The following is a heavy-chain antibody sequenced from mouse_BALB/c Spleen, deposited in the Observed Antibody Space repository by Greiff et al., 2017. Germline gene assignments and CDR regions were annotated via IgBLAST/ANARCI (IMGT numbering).Heavy chain of an antibody. D-gene: IGHD2-14*01. V-gene: IGHV1-7*01. CDR1: GYTFTSYW. CDR3: ARWDYRYDGYAMDY. CDR2: INPSTGYT. J-gene: IGHJ4*01. Sequence: VQLVESGAELAKPGASVKMSCKASGYTFTSYWMHWVKQRPGQGLEWIGYINPSTGYTEYNQKFKDKATLTADKSSSTAYMQLSSLTSEDSAVYYCARWDYRYDGYAMDYWGQGTSVTVSS.